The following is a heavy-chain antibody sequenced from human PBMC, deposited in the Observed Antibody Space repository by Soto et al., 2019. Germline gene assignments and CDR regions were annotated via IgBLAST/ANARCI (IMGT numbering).Heavy chain of an antibody. Sequence: PSETLSLTCAVYGWSFSGYYWSWIRQPPGKGLEWIGEINHSGSTNYNPSLKSRVTISVDTSKNQFSLKLSSVTAADTAVYYCASNIDDYGDYIDDYWGKGTLVPVSS. CDR2: INHSGST. CDR1: GWSFSGYY. CDR3: ASNIDDYGDYIDDY. V-gene: IGHV4-34*01. D-gene: IGHD4-17*01. J-gene: IGHJ4*02.